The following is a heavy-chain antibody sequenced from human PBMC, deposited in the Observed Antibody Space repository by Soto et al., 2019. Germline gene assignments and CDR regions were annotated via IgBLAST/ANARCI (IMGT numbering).Heavy chain of an antibody. CDR1: GFSFASYT. CDR3: AKSHLGAMAPFDF. Sequence: EVQLLESGGGMVQPGGSLRLSCVASGFSFASYTMTWVRQAPGKGLEWVSAISGSGGSSYYADSVKGRFIISRDNSKKTLYLQMNSLRAEDTAXXXXAKSHLGAMAPFDFWGQGTLVTVSS. J-gene: IGHJ4*02. CDR2: ISGSGGSS. V-gene: IGHV3-23*01. D-gene: IGHD5-18*01.